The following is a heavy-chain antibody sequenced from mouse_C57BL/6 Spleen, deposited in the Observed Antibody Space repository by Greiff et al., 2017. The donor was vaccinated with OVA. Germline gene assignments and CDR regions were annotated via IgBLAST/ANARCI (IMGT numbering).Heavy chain of an antibody. Sequence: EVKLVESGGGLVQPGGSMKLSCVASGFTFSNYWMNWVRQSPEKGLEWVAQIRLKSDNYATHYAESVKGRFTISRDDSKSSVYLQMNNLRAEDTGSYYCTGRYQSDYWGQGTTLTVSS. V-gene: IGHV6-3*01. CDR2: IRLKSDNYAT. CDR3: TGRYQSDY. D-gene: IGHD1-1*01. CDR1: GFTFSNYW. J-gene: IGHJ2*01.